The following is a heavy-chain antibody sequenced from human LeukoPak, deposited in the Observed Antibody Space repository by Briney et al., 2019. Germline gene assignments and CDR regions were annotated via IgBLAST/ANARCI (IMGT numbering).Heavy chain of an antibody. CDR1: GGSISGYF. Sequence: SETLSLTCTVSGGSISGYFWSWFRQPPGKGLEWIGHIYSSGSTTYTPSLQSLVTISVDTSKNQCSLRLRSVTAADTAVYYCARHYPSGSYPLDYWGQGTLVTVSS. V-gene: IGHV4-59*08. D-gene: IGHD3-10*01. CDR3: ARHYPSGSYPLDY. CDR2: IYSSGST. J-gene: IGHJ4*02.